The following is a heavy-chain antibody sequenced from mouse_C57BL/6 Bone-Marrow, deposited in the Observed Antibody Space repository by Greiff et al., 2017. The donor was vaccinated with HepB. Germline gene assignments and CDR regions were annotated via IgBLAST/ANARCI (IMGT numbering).Heavy chain of an antibody. J-gene: IGHJ4*01. CDR1: GYAFTNYL. D-gene: IGHD3-2*02. CDR3: ARWDSSGY. V-gene: IGHV1-54*01. Sequence: VQLVESGAELVRPGTSVKVSCKASGYAFTNYLIEWVKQRPGQGLEWIGVINPGSGGTNYNEKFKGKATLTADKSSSTAYMQLSSLTSEDSAVYFCARWDSSGYWGQGTSVTVSS. CDR2: INPGSGGT.